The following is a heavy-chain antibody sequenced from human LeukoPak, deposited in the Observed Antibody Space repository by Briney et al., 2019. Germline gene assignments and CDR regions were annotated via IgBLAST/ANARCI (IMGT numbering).Heavy chain of an antibody. J-gene: IGHJ4*02. V-gene: IGHV3-21*01. D-gene: IGHD6-13*01. CDR1: GFTFSSYS. CDR3: ARVPRGIADY. CDR2: IGSSSSYI. Sequence: GGSLRLSCAASGFTFSSYSMNWLRQAPGKGLEWVSSIGSSSSYIYYADSVKGRFTISRDNAKNSLYLQMNSLRAEDTAVYYCARVPRGIADYWGQGTLVTVSS.